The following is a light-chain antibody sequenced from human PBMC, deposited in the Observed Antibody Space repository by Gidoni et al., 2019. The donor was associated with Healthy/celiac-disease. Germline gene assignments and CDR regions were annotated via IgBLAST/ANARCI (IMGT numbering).Light chain of an antibody. V-gene: IGKV3-20*01. CDR2: GAS. CDR3: QQYGSSPPYT. CDR1: QSVSSSY. Sequence: DIVLTQSPGPLSLSPGERATLSCRASQSVSSSYLAWYQQKPGQAPRLRIYGASRRATGIPDRFSGSGSGTDFTLTISRLEPEDFAVYYCQQYGSSPPYTFXXXTKLEIK. J-gene: IGKJ2*01.